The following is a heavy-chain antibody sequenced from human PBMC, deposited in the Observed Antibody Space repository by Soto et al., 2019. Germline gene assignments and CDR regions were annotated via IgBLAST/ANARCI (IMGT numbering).Heavy chain of an antibody. D-gene: IGHD4-17*01. J-gene: IGHJ4*02. CDR2: IIPIFGTA. CDR3: ARAHQTTVTTDLFDY. CDR1: GGTFSSYA. Sequence: QVQLVQSGAEVKKPGSLVKVSCKASGGTFSSYAISWVRQAPGQGLEWMGGIIPIFGTANYAQKFQGRVTITADESTSTAYMELSSLRSEDTAVYYCARAHQTTVTTDLFDYWGQGTLVTVSS. V-gene: IGHV1-69*12.